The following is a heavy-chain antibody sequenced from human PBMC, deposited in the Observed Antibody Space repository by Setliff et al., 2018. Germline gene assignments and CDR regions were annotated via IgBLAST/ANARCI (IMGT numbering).Heavy chain of an antibody. Sequence: ASVKVSCKGSGYRFIVYYIHWVRQTPGKGLEWMGRVDPKDGQAIYAKKFQGRFTITADTSIDTAYMELSSLTSEDTAVYYCARGNRDGYIPFEHWGQGTRVTVSS. D-gene: IGHD5-12*01. V-gene: IGHV1-69-2*01. CDR2: VDPKDGQA. J-gene: IGHJ4*02. CDR3: ARGNRDGYIPFEH. CDR1: GYRFIVYY.